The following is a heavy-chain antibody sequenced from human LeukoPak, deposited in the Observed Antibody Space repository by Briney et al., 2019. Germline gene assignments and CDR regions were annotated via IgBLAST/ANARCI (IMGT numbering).Heavy chain of an antibody. D-gene: IGHD1-26*01. CDR3: ATSKYSGSY. J-gene: IGHJ4*02. V-gene: IGHV3-23*01. Sequence: GGSLRLSCVASEFTFSNYAMSWVRQAPGKGLEWVSAISGSGGRIYYGASVKGRFTISRDNSRNTLNLQMNSLRAEDTAVYYCATSKYSGSYWGQGTLVTVSS. CDR2: ISGSGGRI. CDR1: EFTFSNYA.